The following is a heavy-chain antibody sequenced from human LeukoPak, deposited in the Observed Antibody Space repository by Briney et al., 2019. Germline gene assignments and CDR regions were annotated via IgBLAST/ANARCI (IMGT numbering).Heavy chain of an antibody. V-gene: IGHV3-23*01. CDR2: ISGSDGST. CDR3: ARRRTSTNSYTS. J-gene: IGHJ4*02. Sequence: QPGGSLRLSCAASGFTFSSSAMTWVRQAPGKGLEWVSAISGSDGSTYYADSVKGRFTISRDNSKNTLYLQMNSLRAEDTAVYYCARRRTSTNSYTSWGQGTLVTVSS. D-gene: IGHD3-16*01. CDR1: GFTFSSSA.